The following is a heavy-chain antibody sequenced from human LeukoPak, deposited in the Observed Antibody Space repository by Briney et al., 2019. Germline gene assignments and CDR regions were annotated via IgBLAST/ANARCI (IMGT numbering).Heavy chain of an antibody. D-gene: IGHD2-15*01. V-gene: IGHV4-59*01. CDR1: GGSISSYY. Sequence: SETLSLTCTVSGGSISSYYWSWIRQPPGKGLEWIGYIYYSGSTNYNPSLKSRVTISVDTSKNQFSLKLSSVTAADTAVYYCARGRGTGGYYYYGMDVWGQGTTVTVSS. CDR3: ARGRGTGGYYYYGMDV. J-gene: IGHJ6*02. CDR2: IYYSGST.